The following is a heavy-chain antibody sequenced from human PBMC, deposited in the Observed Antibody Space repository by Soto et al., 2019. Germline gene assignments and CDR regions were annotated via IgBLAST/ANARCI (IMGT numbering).Heavy chain of an antibody. CDR3: ARATKYDYGSGSHYV. CDR2: IYYRGST. D-gene: IGHD3-10*01. CDR1: GGSISSGDYY. Sequence: SETLCLTCSVSGGSISSGDYYWSWIRQHPGKGLEWIGYIYYRGSTYYNPSLKSRVTISVDTSKNQFSLKLSSVTAADTAVYYCARATKYDYGSGSHYVWGQGTTVTVSS. V-gene: IGHV4-31*03. J-gene: IGHJ6*02.